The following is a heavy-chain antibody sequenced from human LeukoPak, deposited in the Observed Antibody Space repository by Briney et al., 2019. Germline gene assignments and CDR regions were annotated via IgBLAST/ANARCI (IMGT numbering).Heavy chain of an antibody. CDR2: MNPNSGNT. D-gene: IGHD3-3*01. J-gene: IGHJ4*02. CDR1: GYTFTSYD. Sequence: ASVKVSCKASGYTFTSYDINWVRQATGQGLEWMGWMNPNSGNTGYAQKFQGRVTTTADESKSTAYIELSSLRSEDTAVYYCARDVREITIVGVADENYFDYWGQGTLVTVSS. CDR3: ARDVREITIVGVADENYFDY. V-gene: IGHV1-8*01.